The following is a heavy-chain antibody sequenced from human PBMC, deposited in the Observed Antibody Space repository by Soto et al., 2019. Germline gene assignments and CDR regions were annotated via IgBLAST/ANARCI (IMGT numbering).Heavy chain of an antibody. J-gene: IGHJ6*02. CDR2: IYYSGST. V-gene: IGHV4-31*03. D-gene: IGHD6-19*01. CDR1: GCSISSGGYY. Sequence: QVQLQESGPGLVKPSQTLSLTCTVSGCSISSGGYYWSWIRQHPGKGLEWIGYIYYSGSTYYNPSLKSRVTISVDTSKNLSSLKRSSVTAADTAVYYCARDRGQWLGSNYYGMDVWGQGTTVTV. CDR3: ARDRGQWLGSNYYGMDV.